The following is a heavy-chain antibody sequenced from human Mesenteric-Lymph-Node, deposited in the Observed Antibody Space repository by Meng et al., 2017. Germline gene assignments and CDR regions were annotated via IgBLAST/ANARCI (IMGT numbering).Heavy chain of an antibody. Sequence: GESLKISCAASGFIFNYYGMAWVRQAPGKEPEWVSAINANDGKTNYAGSVKGRFTISRDNAKNSLFLQMNSLRAEDTAVYYCARVARGREFNIDNWGQGTLVTVSS. CDR1: GFIFNYYG. J-gene: IGHJ4*02. CDR3: ARVARGREFNIDN. V-gene: IGHV3-21*01. CDR2: INANDGKT. D-gene: IGHD3-10*01.